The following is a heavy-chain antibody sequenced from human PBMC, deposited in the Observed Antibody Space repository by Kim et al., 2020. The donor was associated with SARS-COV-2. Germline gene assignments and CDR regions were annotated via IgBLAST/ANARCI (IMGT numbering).Heavy chain of an antibody. CDR3: TRDGRALRDY. CDR1: GFTFSRYW. CDR2: INEYGSEK. Sequence: GGSLRLSCVASGFTFSRYWMSWVRQTPGKGLEWVANINEYGSEKYYVDSVKGRVTISRDNAKKSLYLQMDILRAEDTALYYCTRDGRALRDYWGQGTLV. V-gene: IGHV3-7*03. J-gene: IGHJ4*02. D-gene: IGHD4-17*01.